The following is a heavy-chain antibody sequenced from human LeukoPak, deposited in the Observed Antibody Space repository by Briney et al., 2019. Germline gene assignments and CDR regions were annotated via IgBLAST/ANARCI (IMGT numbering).Heavy chain of an antibody. V-gene: IGHV3-74*01. J-gene: IGHJ4*02. Sequence: GGSLRLSCAASGFTFSSHWMHWVRQAPGKGLVWVSRISGDGSSTSYAEAVNGRFTISRDNAKNTLCLQMNSLRDDDSAVYFCAKALLGVSVRGVIGDWGQGTLATVSS. CDR2: ISGDGSST. CDR1: GFTFSSHW. D-gene: IGHD3-10*01. CDR3: AKALLGVSVRGVIGD.